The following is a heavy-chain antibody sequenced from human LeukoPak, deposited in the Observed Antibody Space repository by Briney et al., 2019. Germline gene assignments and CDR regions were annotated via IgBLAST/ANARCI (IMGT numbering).Heavy chain of an antibody. CDR2: ISYDGSNK. D-gene: IGHD2-8*01. CDR1: GFTFSSYG. CDR3: AKDGDALDY. Sequence: GGSLRLSCAASGFTFSSYGMHWVRQAPGKGLEWVAVISYDGSNKCYADSVKGRFTISRDNSKNTLYLQMNSLRAEDTAVYYCAKDGDALDYWGQGTLVTVSS. J-gene: IGHJ4*02. V-gene: IGHV3-30*18.